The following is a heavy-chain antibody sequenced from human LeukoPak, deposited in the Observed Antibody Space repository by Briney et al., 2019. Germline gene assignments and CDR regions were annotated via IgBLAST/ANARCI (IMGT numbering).Heavy chain of an antibody. V-gene: IGHV3-21*01. CDR2: ISGSSSYI. CDR1: GFTFSSYS. D-gene: IGHD6-19*01. J-gene: IGHJ3*02. Sequence: GGSLRLSCAASGFTFSSYSMNWVRQTPGKGLEWVSSISGSSSYINYADSVKGRFTISRDNAQNSLFLQLNSLRAEDTAVYYCARDPYSSGWYKDAFDIWGQGTMVTVSS. CDR3: ARDPYSSGWYKDAFDI.